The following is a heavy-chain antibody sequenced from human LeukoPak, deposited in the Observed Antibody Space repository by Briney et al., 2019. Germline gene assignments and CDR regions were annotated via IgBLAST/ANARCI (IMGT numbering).Heavy chain of an antibody. J-gene: IGHJ4*02. CDR2: IKQDGSEK. CDR3: ARDLKPKVVVAATVLGYFDY. CDR1: GFTFSSYW. D-gene: IGHD2-15*01. Sequence: GGSLRLSCAASGFTFSSYWMSWVRQAPGKGLEWVANIKQDGSEKYYVDSVKGRFTISRDNAKNSLYLQMNSLRAEDTAVYYCARDLKPKVVVAATVLGYFDYWGQGTLVTVSS. V-gene: IGHV3-7*01.